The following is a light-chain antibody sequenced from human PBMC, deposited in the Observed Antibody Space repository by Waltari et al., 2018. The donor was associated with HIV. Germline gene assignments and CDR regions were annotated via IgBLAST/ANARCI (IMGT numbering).Light chain of an antibody. CDR3: NSRDRSGYLHVL. CDR2: GRN. V-gene: IGLV3-19*01. CDR1: SLRFYY. J-gene: IGLJ2*01. Sequence: SSELTQGPAVSVALGQTVRITCQGDSLRFYYSSWYQQKPGQAPVLVIYGRNNRPSGIPARFSGSRSGNTASLTITGAQAEDEADYYCNSRDRSGYLHVLFDGGTKLTVL.